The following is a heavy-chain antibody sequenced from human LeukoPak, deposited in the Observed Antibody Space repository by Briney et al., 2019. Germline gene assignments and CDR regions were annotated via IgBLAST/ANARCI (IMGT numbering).Heavy chain of an antibody. Sequence: GRSLRLSCAASGFTFSSYGMHWVRQAPGKGLEWVAVISYDGSNKYYADSVKGRFTISRDNSKNTLYLQMNSLRAEDTAVYYCAKPHRNTYYYDSYGYWGQGTLVTVSS. D-gene: IGHD3-22*01. CDR1: GFTFSSYG. CDR3: AKPHRNTYYYDSYGY. J-gene: IGHJ4*02. CDR2: ISYDGSNK. V-gene: IGHV3-30*18.